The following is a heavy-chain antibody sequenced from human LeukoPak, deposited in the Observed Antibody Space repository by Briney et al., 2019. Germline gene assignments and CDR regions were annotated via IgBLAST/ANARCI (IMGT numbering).Heavy chain of an antibody. CDR2: IYYTGST. CDR1: GGSISSYY. Sequence: PSETLSLTCTVSGGSISSYYWSWIRQPPGKGLEWIGYIYYTGSTNYNPSLKSRVTISVDTSKNQFSLKLSSVTAADTAVYYCARDPLVGATNYGMDVWGQGTTVTVSS. D-gene: IGHD1-26*01. V-gene: IGHV4-59*01. J-gene: IGHJ6*02. CDR3: ARDPLVGATNYGMDV.